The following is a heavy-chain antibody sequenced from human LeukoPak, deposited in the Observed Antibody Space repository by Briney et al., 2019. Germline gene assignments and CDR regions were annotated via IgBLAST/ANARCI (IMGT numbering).Heavy chain of an antibody. CDR1: GFTFSSYY. CDR2: INPSSSST. J-gene: IGHJ6*02. D-gene: IGHD1-1*01. CDR3: ARDNRNDHGMDV. Sequence: GGSVKVSCAASGFTFSSYYMHWVRQAPGLGLEWMAIINPSSSSTCYAQKFQGRVTMTRDTSTSTVYMQLSSLRSEDTAVYYCARDNRNDHGMDVWGQGTTVTVSS. V-gene: IGHV1-46*01.